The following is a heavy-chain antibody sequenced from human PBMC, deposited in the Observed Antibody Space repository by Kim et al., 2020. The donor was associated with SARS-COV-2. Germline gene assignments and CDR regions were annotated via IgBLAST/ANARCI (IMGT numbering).Heavy chain of an antibody. V-gene: IGHV4-39*07. CDR2: IYYSGST. D-gene: IGHD6-13*01. CDR1: GGSISSSSYY. CDR3: ARDLKTFSSSWEGSMGD. Sequence: SETLSLTCTVSGGSISSSSYYWGWIRQPPGKGLEWIWSIYYSGSTYYNPSLKSRVTISVDTSKNQFSLKLSSVTAADTAVYYCARDLKTFSSSWEGSMGDWGQGTLVTVSS. J-gene: IGHJ4*02.